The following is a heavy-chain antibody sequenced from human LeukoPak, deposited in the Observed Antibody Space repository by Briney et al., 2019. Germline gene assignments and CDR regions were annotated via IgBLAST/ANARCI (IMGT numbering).Heavy chain of an antibody. Sequence: GASVKVSCKASGYTFTDYHMHWVRQAPGQGFEWMGWINPQSGDTKYAQNLQGRVTMTRDTSISTAYMDLSSLRSDDTAVYYCARALKLDDCTRINCYQPMVDPWGQGTLVTVSS. CDR1: GYTFTDYH. CDR2: INPQSGDT. D-gene: IGHD2-8*01. J-gene: IGHJ5*02. V-gene: IGHV1-2*02. CDR3: ARALKLDDCTRINCYQPMVDP.